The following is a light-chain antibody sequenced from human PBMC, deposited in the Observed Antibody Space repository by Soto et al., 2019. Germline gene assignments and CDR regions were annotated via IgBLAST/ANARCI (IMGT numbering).Light chain of an antibody. CDR2: LGS. Sequence: DIVMTQSPLSLPVTPGEPASITCKSSQSLLHRNGHNYLDWFLQKPVLSPQLLIYLGSYRYAGVPDRFSGSGSGTDFTLKISIVEAEYVGVYYCMQALSHTFGQGTKLEIK. CDR3: MQALSHT. V-gene: IGKV2-28*01. CDR1: QSLLHRNGHNY. J-gene: IGKJ2*01.